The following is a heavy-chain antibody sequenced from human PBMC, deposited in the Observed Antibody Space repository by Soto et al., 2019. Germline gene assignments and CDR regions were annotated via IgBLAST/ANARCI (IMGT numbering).Heavy chain of an antibody. V-gene: IGHV1-69*06. CDR1: GGTFSSYA. CDR2: IIPIFGTA. CDR3: ARYVGTAMAPYWYFDL. J-gene: IGHJ2*01. D-gene: IGHD5-18*01. Sequence: ASVKVSCKASGGTFSSYAISWVRQAPGQGLEWMGGIIPIFGTANYAQKFQGRVTVTADKSTSTAYMELSSLRSEDTAVYYCARYVGTAMAPYWYFDLWGRGTLVTVPQ.